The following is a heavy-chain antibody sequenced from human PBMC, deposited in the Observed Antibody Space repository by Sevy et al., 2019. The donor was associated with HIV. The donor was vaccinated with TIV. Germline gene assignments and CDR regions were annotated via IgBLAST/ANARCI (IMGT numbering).Heavy chain of an antibody. CDR3: ARSEYYYGSKVDV. D-gene: IGHD3-10*01. J-gene: IGHJ6*02. CDR2: IYPGDSDT. Sequence: GESLKISCKGSGYSFTSYWIGWVRQMPGKGLEWMGIIYPGDSDTRDSPSFQGQVTISADKSISTAYLQWSSLKASDTAMYYCARSEYYYGSKVDVWGQGTTVTVSS. CDR1: GYSFTSYW. V-gene: IGHV5-51*01.